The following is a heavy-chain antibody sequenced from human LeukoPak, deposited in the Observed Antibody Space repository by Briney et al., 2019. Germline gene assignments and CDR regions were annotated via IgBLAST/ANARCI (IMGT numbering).Heavy chain of an antibody. Sequence: GGSLRLSCAASGFTFGNYAMTWVRQAPGKGLEWVSAISGGGSSTYYADSVKGRFTISRDNSKNTLYLQMNSLRAEDTAVYYCARKGYQPPYYFDNWGQGTLVTVSS. CDR1: GFTFGNYA. D-gene: IGHD2-15*01. J-gene: IGHJ4*02. CDR3: ARKGYQPPYYFDN. V-gene: IGHV3-23*01. CDR2: ISGGGSST.